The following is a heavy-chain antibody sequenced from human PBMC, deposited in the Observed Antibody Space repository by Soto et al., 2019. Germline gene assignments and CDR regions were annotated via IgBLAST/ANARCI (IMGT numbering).Heavy chain of an antibody. J-gene: IGHJ4*02. CDR2: IYTGGGT. CDR3: VRSFFCSGGSCYSISSH. V-gene: IGHV3-66*01. CDR1: GFTVSSND. Sequence: EVQLVESGGGLVQPGGSLQLSCAPSGFTVSSNDMSWVRQAPGKGLEWVSVIYTGGGTYYADSVKGRFTISRDNSKNTLYLQMNSLRDEDTAVYYCVRSFFCSGGSCYSISSHWGQGTLVTVSS. D-gene: IGHD2-15*01.